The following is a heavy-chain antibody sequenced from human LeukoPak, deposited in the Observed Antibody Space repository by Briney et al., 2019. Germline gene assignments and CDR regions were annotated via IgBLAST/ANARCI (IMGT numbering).Heavy chain of an antibody. D-gene: IGHD6-19*01. J-gene: IGHJ4*02. CDR3: AKTTAGYSSGRYPGWPVDY. CDR2: IRQDGIET. V-gene: IGHV3-7*03. Sequence: PGGSLRLSCAASGFTFSTYWMSWVRQAPGKGLEWVATIRQDGIETHYVDSVRDRFLISRDNSKSPLYLQMNSLRADDTAVYYCAKTTAGYSSGRYPGWPVDYWGQGTLVTVSS. CDR1: GFTFSTYW.